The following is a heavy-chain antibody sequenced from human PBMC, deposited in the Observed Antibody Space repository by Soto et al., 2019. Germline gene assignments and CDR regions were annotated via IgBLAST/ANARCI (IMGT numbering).Heavy chain of an antibody. J-gene: IGHJ5*02. CDR3: ARVNDILTYWFDP. CDR2: IIPILGIA. D-gene: IGHD3-9*01. V-gene: IGHV1-69*02. Sequence: QVQLVQSGAEVKKPGSSVKVSCKASGGTFSSYTISWVRQAPGQGLEWMGRIIPILGIANYAQKFQGRVTITADKSTSTAYMELSSLRSEDTAVYYCARVNDILTYWFDPWGQGTLVTVSS. CDR1: GGTFSSYT.